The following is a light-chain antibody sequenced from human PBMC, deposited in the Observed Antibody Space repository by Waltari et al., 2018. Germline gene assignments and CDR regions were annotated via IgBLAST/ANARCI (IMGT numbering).Light chain of an antibody. Sequence: ENVLTQSPGTLSLSPGEAATLSCRASESVSANYLAWYQQKPGQAPRLLIYGASSRATGIPDRFSCLGSGTDFTLTISRLEPEDFAVYYCLQYGSLPWTFGQGTKVEIK. V-gene: IGKV3-20*01. CDR1: ESVSANY. CDR3: LQYGSLPWT. J-gene: IGKJ1*01. CDR2: GAS.